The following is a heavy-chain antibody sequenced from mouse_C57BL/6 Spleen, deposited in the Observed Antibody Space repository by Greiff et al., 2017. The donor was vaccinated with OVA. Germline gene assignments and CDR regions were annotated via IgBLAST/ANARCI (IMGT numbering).Heavy chain of an antibody. Sequence: EVQLQQSGPELVKPGASVKISCKASGYTFTDYYMNWVKQSHGKSLEWIGDINPNNGGTSYNQKFKGKATLTVDKSSSTAYMELRSLTSEDSAVYYCARDYYYGSSYGYFDVWGTGTTVTVSS. CDR3: ARDYYYGSSYGYFDV. CDR1: GYTFTDYY. D-gene: IGHD1-1*01. CDR2: INPNNGGT. J-gene: IGHJ1*03. V-gene: IGHV1-26*01.